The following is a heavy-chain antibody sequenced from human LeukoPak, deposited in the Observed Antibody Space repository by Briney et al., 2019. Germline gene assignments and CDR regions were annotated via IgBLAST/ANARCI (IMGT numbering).Heavy chain of an antibody. V-gene: IGHV3-30*03. D-gene: IGHD4/OR15-4a*01. CDR2: ISYDGSNN. CDR1: GFTFSSYG. J-gene: IGHJ3*02. CDR3: ARAKTMVTHGPGCAFDI. Sequence: GGSLRLSCAVSGFTFSSYGMHWVRQAPGKGLEWVAVISYDGSNNYYADSVKGRFTISRDNSKNTLYLQMNSLRAEDTAVYYCARAKTMVTHGPGCAFDIWGQGTMVTVSS.